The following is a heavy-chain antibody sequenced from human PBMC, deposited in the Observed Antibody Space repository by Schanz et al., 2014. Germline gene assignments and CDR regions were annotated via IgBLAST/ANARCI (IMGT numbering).Heavy chain of an antibody. J-gene: IGHJ6*04. CDR2: INGNGGIT. CDR3: ARDLSSLIQGDV. V-gene: IGHV3-23*04. D-gene: IGHD2-2*01. CDR1: GFTFSTYA. Sequence: VQLVESGGGLVKPGGSLRLSCSASGFTFSTYAMSWVRQAPGKGLEWVSAINGNGGITYYADPVKGRFTISRDNSKNLLYLQMNGLRAEDTAVYFCARDLSSLIQGDVWGKGTTVTVSS.